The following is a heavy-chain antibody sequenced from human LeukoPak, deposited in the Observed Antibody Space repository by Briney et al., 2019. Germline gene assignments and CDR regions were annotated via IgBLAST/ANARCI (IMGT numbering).Heavy chain of an antibody. Sequence: PSETLSLTCTGSGYSISSGYYWGWIRQPPGKGLEWIGSIYHSGRTFYNPSLKSRVTISVDTSKNQFSLKLTSVTAADTAVYYCARSQQTWYYYYMDVWGKGTTLTIS. CDR3: ARSQQTWYYYYMDV. CDR2: IYHSGRT. V-gene: IGHV4-38-2*02. J-gene: IGHJ6*03. CDR1: GYSISSGYY. D-gene: IGHD6-13*01.